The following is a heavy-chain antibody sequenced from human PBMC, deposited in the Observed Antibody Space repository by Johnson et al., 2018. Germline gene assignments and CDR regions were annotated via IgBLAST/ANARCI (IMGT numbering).Heavy chain of an antibody. D-gene: IGHD5-24*01. CDR1: GFTFSSFA. Sequence: VQLVESGGGLVQPGGSLRLSCEASGFTFSSFAMNWVRQAPGKGLEWVSAPGGSCGSTYDDHSVKGRFAISRDNSKNTLYLQMNSLRAENPEVDYCAGDWEEIAKIPRYFHHWGQGTLVTVSS. CDR3: AGDWEEIAKIPRYFHH. V-gene: IGHV3-23*04. CDR2: PGGSCGST. J-gene: IGHJ1*01.